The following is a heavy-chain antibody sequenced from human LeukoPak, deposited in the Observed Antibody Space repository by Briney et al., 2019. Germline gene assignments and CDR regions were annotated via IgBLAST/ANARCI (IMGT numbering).Heavy chain of an antibody. CDR1: GFTFSGYT. V-gene: IGHV3-21*04. J-gene: IGHJ4*02. CDR3: ARGVSEYSSGWREKFDN. Sequence: GGSLRLSCAASGFTFSGYTMNWVRQAPGKGLEWVSSISSSSSYIYYADSVKGRFTISRDNAKNSLYLQMNSLRDEGTAFYYCARGVSEYSSGWREKFDNWGQGTLVTVSS. CDR2: ISSSSSYI. D-gene: IGHD6-19*01.